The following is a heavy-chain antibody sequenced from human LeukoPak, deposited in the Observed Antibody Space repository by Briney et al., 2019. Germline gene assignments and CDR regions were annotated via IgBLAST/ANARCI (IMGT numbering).Heavy chain of an antibody. CDR1: GFTFSSYT. V-gene: IGHV3-23*01. CDR2: ISDSGGTT. D-gene: IGHD2-21*01. CDR3: AKGSYSSYGFDY. Sequence: GSLRLSCAASGFTFSSYTMTWVCQAPGKGLEWVSGISDSGGTTPHADSVKGRFTISRDNSKNTLYLQMNSLRAEDTAVYYCAKGSYSSYGFDYWGQGTLVTVSS. J-gene: IGHJ4*02.